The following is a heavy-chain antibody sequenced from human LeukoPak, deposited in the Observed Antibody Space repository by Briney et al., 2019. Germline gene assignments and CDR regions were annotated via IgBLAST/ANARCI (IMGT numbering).Heavy chain of an antibody. Sequence: SETLSLTCTVSGGSISSSSYYWGWIRQPPGKGLEWIGSIYYRGSTYYNPSLKSRVTISVDTSKNQFSLKLSSVTAADTAVYYCARIFPRFPWRYGSGTQPGGWFDPWGQGTLVTVSS. CDR3: ARIFPRFPWRYGSGTQPGGWFDP. V-gene: IGHV4-39*07. CDR2: IYYRGST. J-gene: IGHJ5*02. D-gene: IGHD3-10*01. CDR1: GGSISSSSYY.